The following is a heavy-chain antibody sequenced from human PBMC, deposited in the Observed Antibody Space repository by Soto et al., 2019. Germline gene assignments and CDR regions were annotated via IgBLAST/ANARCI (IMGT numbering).Heavy chain of an antibody. Sequence: QVQLVQSGAEVKKPGSSVKVSCKASGGAFSDYAFSWVRQAPGQGLEWLGGIMPIFRAPDYAQKFQGRVTFTAXEXTXTXXMEMNSLRSEDTAVYYCASWLKGPDIGNYYYGMDVWGQGTTVTVS. CDR2: IMPIFRAP. V-gene: IGHV1-69*12. CDR3: ASWLKGPDIGNYYYGMDV. J-gene: IGHJ6*02. D-gene: IGHD2-15*01. CDR1: GGAFSDYA.